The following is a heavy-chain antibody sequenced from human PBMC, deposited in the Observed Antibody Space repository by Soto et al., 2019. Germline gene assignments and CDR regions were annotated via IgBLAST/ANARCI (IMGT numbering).Heavy chain of an antibody. Sequence: EVQLVESGGGLVRPGGSLRLSCAASGFSFSTYNMNWVRQAPGRGLEWVSYTSSSCSTIYYADSVKGRFTISRDNAKNSLFLQMNSLRDEDTAVYYCARELGSAWGIDYWGQGILVTVSS. CDR2: TSSSCSTI. D-gene: IGHD6-19*01. CDR1: GFSFSTYN. V-gene: IGHV3-48*02. J-gene: IGHJ4*02. CDR3: ARELGSAWGIDY.